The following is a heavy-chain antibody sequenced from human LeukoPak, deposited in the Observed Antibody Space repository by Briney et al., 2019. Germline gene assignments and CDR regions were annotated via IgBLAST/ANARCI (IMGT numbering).Heavy chain of an antibody. CDR1: GYTFTSFW. D-gene: IGHD3-3*01. J-gene: IGHJ3*02. CDR3: ASGSGYSGDFDI. CDR2: IYPGDSDT. V-gene: IGHV5-51*01. Sequence: GESLKISCQGSGYTFTSFWIGWVRQMPGKGLEWIGIIYPGDSDTRYSPSFQGQVTISAVKSITTAYLQWSSLKASDTAIYYCASGSGYSGDFDIWGQGTMVTVSS.